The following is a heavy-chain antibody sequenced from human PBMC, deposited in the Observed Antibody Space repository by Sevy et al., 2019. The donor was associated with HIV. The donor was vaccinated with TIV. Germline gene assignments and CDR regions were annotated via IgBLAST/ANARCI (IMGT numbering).Heavy chain of an antibody. CDR2: VSGNSGAI. V-gene: IGHV3-48*01. D-gene: IGHD3-16*02. J-gene: IGHJ4*02. Sequence: GGSLRLSCAASGFTFSSYSMNWVRQAPEKGLEWISFVSGNSGAINYADSVKGRFTISRDNAKNSLYLQMNSLRVDDTAVYYCARDMGGRYTPLDYRGQGTLVTVSS. CDR3: ARDMGGRYTPLDY. CDR1: GFTFSSYS.